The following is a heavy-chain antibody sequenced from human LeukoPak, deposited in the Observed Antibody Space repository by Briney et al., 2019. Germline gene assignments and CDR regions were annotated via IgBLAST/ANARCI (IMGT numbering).Heavy chain of an antibody. V-gene: IGHV4-34*01. Sequence: PSETLSLTCAVYGGSFSGYYWSWIRQPPGKGLEWIGEFNHSGSTNYNPSLKSRVTISVDTSKNQFSLKLSSVTAADTAVYYCARQISPALEYYYDSSGYRFDYWGQGTLVTVSS. CDR2: FNHSGST. CDR3: ARQISPALEYYYDSSGYRFDY. CDR1: GGSFSGYY. J-gene: IGHJ4*02. D-gene: IGHD3-22*01.